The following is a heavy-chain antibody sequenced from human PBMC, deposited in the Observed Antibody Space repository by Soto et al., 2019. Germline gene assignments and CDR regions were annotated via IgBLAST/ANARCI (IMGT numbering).Heavy chain of an antibody. V-gene: IGHV3-23*01. CDR1: ELPLTNYA. CDR2: ISGGGDPT. D-gene: IGHD3-10*01. J-gene: IGHJ4*02. Sequence: EVQLLESGGGLVQPGGSWRLSCPASELPLTNYAMTWVRRVPGKGLDWVSAISGGGDPTSYADSVKGRFTVTRDGSKNTLYLQMSSLRAEDTALYYCAKGRGGSGSLTPRVDFWGQGTLVTVSS. CDR3: AKGRGGSGSLTPRVDF.